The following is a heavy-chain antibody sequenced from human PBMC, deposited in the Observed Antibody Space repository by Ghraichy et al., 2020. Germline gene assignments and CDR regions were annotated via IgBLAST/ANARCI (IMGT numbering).Heavy chain of an antibody. CDR1: GFILSKYA. Sequence: GGSLRLSCAASGFILSKYAMHWVRQAPGKGLERVAVISYDGKNKHYADSVKGRFTISRDNSKNTLYLQMNSLRAEDTAVYYCARDSSFTADYYFDYWGQGTLVTVSS. CDR3: ARDSSFTADYYFDY. J-gene: IGHJ4*02. CDR2: ISYDGKNK. D-gene: IGHD5-18*01. V-gene: IGHV3-30*04.